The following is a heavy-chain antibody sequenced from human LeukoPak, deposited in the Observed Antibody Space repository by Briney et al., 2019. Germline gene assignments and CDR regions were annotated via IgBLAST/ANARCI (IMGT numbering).Heavy chain of an antibody. CDR2: IATYNGNS. D-gene: IGHD6-13*01. V-gene: IGHV1-18*01. CDR1: GYTFSSYG. Sequence: ASVKVSCKASGYTFSSYGISWVRQAPEQGLEWMGWIATYNGNSKYAQKVQGRVTMTTDTSTTTAYMELRTLRSDDTAVYYCARDMVGLAANGNWFDPWGQGTLVTVSS. J-gene: IGHJ5*02. CDR3: ARDMVGLAANGNWFDP.